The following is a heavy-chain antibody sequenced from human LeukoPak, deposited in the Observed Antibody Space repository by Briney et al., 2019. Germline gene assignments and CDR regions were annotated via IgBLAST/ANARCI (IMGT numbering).Heavy chain of an antibody. J-gene: IGHJ4*02. CDR3: ARGPGGLCSSTSCSMDS. V-gene: IGHV3-7*01. Sequence: GGSLRLSCAASGFSFSNYWTSWVRQAPGKGLEWVANIKQDGSEKYYVDSVKGRFTVSRDHAENSLYLQMNSLRAEDTAVYYCARGPGGLCSSTSCSMDSWGPGTLVTVSS. CDR2: IKQDGSEK. CDR1: GFSFSNYW. D-gene: IGHD2-2*01.